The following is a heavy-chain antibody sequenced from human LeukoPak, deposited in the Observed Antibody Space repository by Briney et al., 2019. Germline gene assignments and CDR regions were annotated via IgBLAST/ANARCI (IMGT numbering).Heavy chain of an antibody. CDR2: ISGSGGST. CDR3: AKVTLWFEELLFYFDY. J-gene: IGHJ4*02. V-gene: IGHV3-23*01. D-gene: IGHD3-10*01. Sequence: PGGSLRLSCAASGFTFSSYAMSWVRQAPGKGLEWVSAISGSGGSTYYADSVKGRFTISRDNSKNTLYLQMNSLRAEDTAVYYCAKVTLWFEELLFYFDYWGQGTLVTVSS. CDR1: GFTFSSYA.